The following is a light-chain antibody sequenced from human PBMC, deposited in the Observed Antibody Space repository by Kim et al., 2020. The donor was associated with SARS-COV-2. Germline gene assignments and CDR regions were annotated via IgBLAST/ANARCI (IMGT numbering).Light chain of an antibody. CDR2: ELS. Sequence: QSVTISCTGTSSDVGGYNYVSWYQQHPGKAPKLMIYELSKRPSGVPDRFSGSKSGNTASLTVSGLQAEDEADYYCSSYAGSNNLGVFGTGTKVTVL. J-gene: IGLJ1*01. V-gene: IGLV2-8*01. CDR3: SSYAGSNNLGV. CDR1: SSDVGGYNY.